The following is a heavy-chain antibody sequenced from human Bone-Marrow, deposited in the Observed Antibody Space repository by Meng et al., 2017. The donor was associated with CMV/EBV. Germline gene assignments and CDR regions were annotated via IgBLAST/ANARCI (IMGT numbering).Heavy chain of an antibody. D-gene: IGHD2-2*03. CDR3: ESRLGYCSSTSCFDY. J-gene: IGHJ4*02. V-gene: IGHV3-48*03. CDR1: GFTFSGYE. CDR2: ISSSGSTI. Sequence: GESLKISCAASGFTFSGYEMNWVRQASGKGLEWISYISSSGSTIYYADSVKGRFTISRDNAKNSLYLQMNSLRAEDTAVYYCESRLGYCSSTSCFDYWAQGTLATVPS.